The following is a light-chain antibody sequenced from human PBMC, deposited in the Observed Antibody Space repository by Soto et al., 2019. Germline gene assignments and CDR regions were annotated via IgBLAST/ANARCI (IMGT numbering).Light chain of an antibody. CDR1: SSDVGGYNH. CDR2: DVS. V-gene: IGLV2-14*03. Sequence: QSALTQPASVSGSPGQSITISCTGTSSDVGGYNHVSWYQHHPGKAPKLIISDVSKRPSGVSNRFSGSKSGNTASLTVSGIQAEDDADYYFSSYTSVRPVIFGGGTKLTVL. J-gene: IGLJ2*01. CDR3: SSYTSVRPVI.